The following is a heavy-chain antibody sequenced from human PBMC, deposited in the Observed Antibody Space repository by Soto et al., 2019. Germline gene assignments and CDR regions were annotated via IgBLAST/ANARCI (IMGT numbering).Heavy chain of an antibody. D-gene: IGHD1-1*01. Sequence: HPGGSLRLSCAASGFAFSDSALHWVRQASGKGLEWVGRISSKANNYATAYAESVKGRFTVSRDDSKNTAYLQMNSLKTEDTAVYYCARSGLEPLRWFDSWGQGTLVTVSS. V-gene: IGHV3-73*01. CDR1: GFAFSDSA. CDR2: ISSKANNYAT. CDR3: ARSGLEPLRWFDS. J-gene: IGHJ5*01.